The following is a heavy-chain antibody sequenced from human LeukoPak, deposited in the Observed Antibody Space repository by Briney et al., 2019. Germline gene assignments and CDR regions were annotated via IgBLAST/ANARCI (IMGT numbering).Heavy chain of an antibody. Sequence: SETLSLTCTVSGGSISSYYWSCIRQPPGKGLEWIGYIYYSGSTNYNPSLKSRVTISVDTSKNQFSLKLSSVTAADTAVYYCARHHPRDPYFDYWGQGTLVTVSS. V-gene: IGHV4-59*08. CDR2: IYYSGST. CDR3: ARHHPRDPYFDY. CDR1: GGSISSYY. J-gene: IGHJ4*02.